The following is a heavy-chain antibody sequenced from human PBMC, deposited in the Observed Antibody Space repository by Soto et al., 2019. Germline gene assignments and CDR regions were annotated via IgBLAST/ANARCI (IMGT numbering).Heavy chain of an antibody. V-gene: IGHV4-34*01. CDR2: INHSGST. Sequence: SETLSLTCAVYGGSFSGYYWSWIRQPPGKGLEWIGEINHSGSTNYNPSLKSRVTISVDTSKNQFSLKLSSVTAADTAVYYCARTRDNNINYYYALDVWGPGTTVTV. J-gene: IGHJ6*02. D-gene: IGHD1-20*01. CDR3: ARTRDNNINYYYALDV. CDR1: GGSFSGYY.